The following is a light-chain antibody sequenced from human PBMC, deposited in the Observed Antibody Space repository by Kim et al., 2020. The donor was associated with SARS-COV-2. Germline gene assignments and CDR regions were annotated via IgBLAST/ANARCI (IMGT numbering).Light chain of an antibody. CDR3: QQYSIYST. J-gene: IGKJ2*01. V-gene: IGKV1-5*03. CDR1: QTISSS. CDR2: KVS. Sequence: LAASVGDRVPITCRASQTISSSLAWFQQKPGKAPKLLIYKVSTLQSGVPIRFSGSGSGTEFTLTISSLQPDDFATYYCQQYSIYSTFGQGTKLEI.